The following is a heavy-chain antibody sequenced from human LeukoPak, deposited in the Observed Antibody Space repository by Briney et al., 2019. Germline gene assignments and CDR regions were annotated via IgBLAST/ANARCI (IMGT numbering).Heavy chain of an antibody. CDR3: ARAGYGGYISYYSIDV. V-gene: IGHV3-7*01. CDR2: IKHDGSEK. Sequence: GGSLRLSCAVSGLTLSDIWMNWVRQAPGKGLEWVANIKHDGSEKYSVDSVKGRFTISRDNARNSLYLQMNSLRAEDTAVYYCARAGYGGYISYYSIDVWGQGTTVTVSS. D-gene: IGHD4-17*01. CDR1: GLTLSDIW. J-gene: IGHJ6*02.